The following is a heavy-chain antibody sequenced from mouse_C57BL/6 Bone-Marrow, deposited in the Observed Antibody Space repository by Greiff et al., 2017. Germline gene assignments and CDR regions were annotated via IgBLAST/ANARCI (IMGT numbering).Heavy chain of an antibody. Sequence: EVKVVESGPVLVKPGPSVKISCKASGFTFTDYYMHWVKQSHGKSLEWIGLVYPYNGGTSYNQKFKGKATLTVDTSSSTAYMELNSLTSEDSAVYYCAREDRWLPFWYFDVWGTGTTVTVSS. CDR1: GFTFTDYY. J-gene: IGHJ1*03. CDR2: VYPYNGGT. CDR3: AREDRWLPFWYFDV. D-gene: IGHD2-2*01. V-gene: IGHV1-36*01.